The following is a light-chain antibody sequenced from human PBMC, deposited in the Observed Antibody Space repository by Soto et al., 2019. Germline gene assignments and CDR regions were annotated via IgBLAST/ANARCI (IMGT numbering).Light chain of an antibody. Sequence: DIQMTQSPSTLSASVGDAVTITCRASESISSWLAWYQEKPGKAPNLLIYDASSLESGVPSRFSGSGSGTEFTLTISSLQPEDFATYYCQQLNSYPRTFGQGTRLEIK. V-gene: IGKV1-5*01. J-gene: IGKJ5*01. CDR3: QQLNSYPRT. CDR1: ESISSW. CDR2: DAS.